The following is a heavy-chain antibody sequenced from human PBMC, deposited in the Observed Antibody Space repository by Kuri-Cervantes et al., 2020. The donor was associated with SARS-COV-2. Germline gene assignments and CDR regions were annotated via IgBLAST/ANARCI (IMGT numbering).Heavy chain of an antibody. J-gene: IGHJ4*02. Sequence: ASVKVSCKASGYTFTSYYMHWVRQAPGQGLEWMGIINPSGGSTSYAQKFQGRVTMTRDTSTSTAYMELRSLRSDDTAVYYCARDSYDYVWGSYRDDYWGQGTLVTVSS. CDR3: ARDSYDYVWGSYRDDY. D-gene: IGHD3-16*02. CDR1: GYTFTSYY. V-gene: IGHV1-46*01. CDR2: INPSGGST.